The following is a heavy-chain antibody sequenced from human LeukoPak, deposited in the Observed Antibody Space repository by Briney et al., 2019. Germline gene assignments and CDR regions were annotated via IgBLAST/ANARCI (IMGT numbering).Heavy chain of an antibody. V-gene: IGHV3-30*18. CDR2: ISYDGSNK. J-gene: IGHJ4*02. CDR3: AKEYCSNSVCHSLDY. D-gene: IGHD2-8*01. Sequence: GGSLRLSCAASGFTLSNYAMSWVRQAPGKGLEWVAVISYDGSNKYYADSVKGRFTFSRDNSKNTLYLQMNSLRAEDTAVYYCAKEYCSNSVCHSLDYWGQGTLVTVSS. CDR1: GFTLSNYA.